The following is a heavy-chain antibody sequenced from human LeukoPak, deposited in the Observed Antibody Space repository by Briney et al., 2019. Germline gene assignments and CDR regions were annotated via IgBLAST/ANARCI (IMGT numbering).Heavy chain of an antibody. V-gene: IGHV4-4*02. CDR3: ARGIYCSGDSCNFDY. Sequence: SETLSLTCAVSGGSISSSNWGSWVRPPPGKGLEWRGVIYHSGSTNYNPSLKSRVTISADKSKNQLSLKVSSVTAADTAVYYCARGIYCSGDSCNFDYWGQGTLVTVSS. J-gene: IGHJ4*02. CDR2: IYHSGST. CDR1: GGSISSSNW. D-gene: IGHD2-15*01.